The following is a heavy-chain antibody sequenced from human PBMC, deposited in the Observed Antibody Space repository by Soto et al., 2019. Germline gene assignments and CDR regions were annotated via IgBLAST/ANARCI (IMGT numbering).Heavy chain of an antibody. V-gene: IGHV5-51*01. J-gene: IGHJ4*02. CDR2: IFPGDSDT. CDR1: GYSLASYK. Sequence: GESLKISCKGSGYSLASYKIAWVRQMPGKGLEWMGIIFPGDSDTRYSPSFQGQVTISADKSTNTAYLQWSSLKASDTAMYYCARHATYYDILSGYYFDYWGQGTLVTVSS. CDR3: ARHATYYDILSGYYFDY. D-gene: IGHD3-9*01.